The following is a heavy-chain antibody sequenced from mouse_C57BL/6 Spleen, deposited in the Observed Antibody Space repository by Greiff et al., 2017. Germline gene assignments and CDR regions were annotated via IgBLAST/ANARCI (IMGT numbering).Heavy chain of an antibody. CDR3: ARLGDSSGYLYFDY. D-gene: IGHD3-2*02. CDR2: IYPGDGDT. V-gene: IGHV1-80*01. CDR1: GYAFSSYW. Sequence: VMLVESGAELVKPGASVKISCKASGYAFSSYWMNWVKQRPGKGLEWIGQIYPGDGDTNYNGKFKGKATLTADKSSSTAYMQLSSLTSEDSAVYFCARLGDSSGYLYFDYWGQGTTLTVSS. J-gene: IGHJ2*01.